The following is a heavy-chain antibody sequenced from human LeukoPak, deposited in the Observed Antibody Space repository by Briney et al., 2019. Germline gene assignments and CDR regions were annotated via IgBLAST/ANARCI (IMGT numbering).Heavy chain of an antibody. D-gene: IGHD2-15*01. V-gene: IGHV3-30-3*01. CDR1: GFIFSSYA. Sequence: GGSLRLSCAVSGFIFSSYAMHWVRQAPGKGLEWVAIISFDGSNNYYADSVKGRFTISRDNSKNTLYLQMNSLRAEDTAVYYCARDRIHAVVAFDYWGQGTLATVSS. CDR2: ISFDGSNN. J-gene: IGHJ4*02. CDR3: ARDRIHAVVAFDY.